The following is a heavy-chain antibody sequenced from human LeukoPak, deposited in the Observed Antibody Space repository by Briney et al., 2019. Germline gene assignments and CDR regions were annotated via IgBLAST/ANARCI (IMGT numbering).Heavy chain of an antibody. CDR2: TYYRYKWYN. D-gene: IGHD2-2*02. Sequence: PSQTLSLTCAISGDSVSSNSAAWNWIRQSPSRGLEWLGRTYYRYKWYNDYAVSVKSRITINPDTSKNQFSLQLNSVTPEDTAVYYCARARCSSTSCYSYNFDYWGQGTLVTVSS. CDR1: GDSVSSNSAA. J-gene: IGHJ4*02. V-gene: IGHV6-1*01. CDR3: ARARCSSTSCYSYNFDY.